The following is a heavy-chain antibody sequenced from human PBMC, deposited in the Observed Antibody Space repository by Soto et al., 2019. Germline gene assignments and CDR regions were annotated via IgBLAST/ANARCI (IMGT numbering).Heavy chain of an antibody. CDR1: GFTFRSYV. Sequence: QVQLVESGGGVVQPGTSLRLSCVGSGFTFRSYVIHWVRQAPGKGLEWVALTSYDGSNNFYGDSVKGPFTISRDNSRNTVELQMDSLRLEDTALYYCARWGTTGGLDVWGQGTLVSVSS. CDR3: ARWGTTGGLDV. J-gene: IGHJ4*02. D-gene: IGHD3-16*01. V-gene: IGHV3-33*05. CDR2: TSYDGSNN.